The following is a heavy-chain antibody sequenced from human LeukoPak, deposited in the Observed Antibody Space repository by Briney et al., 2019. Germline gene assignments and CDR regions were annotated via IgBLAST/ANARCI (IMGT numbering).Heavy chain of an antibody. CDR3: ARFPTYKRKIQEHYYGSGSYYGMDV. CDR2: IIPIFGTA. J-gene: IGHJ6*02. CDR1: GGTFSSYA. V-gene: IGHV1-69*01. D-gene: IGHD3-10*01. Sequence: GASVKVSCKASGGTFSSYAISWVRQAPGQGLEWMGGIIPIFGTANYAQKFQGRVTITADESTSTAYMELSSLRSEDTAVYYCARFPTYKRKIQEHYYGSGSYYGMDVWGQGTTVTVSS.